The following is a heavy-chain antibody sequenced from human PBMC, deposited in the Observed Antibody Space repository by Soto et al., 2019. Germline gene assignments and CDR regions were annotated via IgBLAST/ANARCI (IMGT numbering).Heavy chain of an antibody. Sequence: PGESLKISCKASGYTFAHYWIGWVRQMPGKGLEWMGIIFPGDSETRYSPSFQGQVTISVDKSTSTAFLQWNSLKASDSAMYYCGRQRYSGYDTAYYPMDVWGQGTTVTVSS. CDR3: GRQRYSGYDTAYYPMDV. CDR2: IFPGDSET. V-gene: IGHV5-51*01. D-gene: IGHD5-12*01. CDR1: GYTFAHYW. J-gene: IGHJ6*02.